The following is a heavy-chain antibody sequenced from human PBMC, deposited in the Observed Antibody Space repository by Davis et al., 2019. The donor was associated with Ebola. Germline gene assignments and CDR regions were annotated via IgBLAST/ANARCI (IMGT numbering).Heavy chain of an antibody. D-gene: IGHD3-22*01. V-gene: IGHV1-46*01. CDR3: AKRPYDSGGY. CDR1: GYTFTGYY. Sequence: ASVKVSCKASGYTFTGYYMHWVRQAPGQGLEWMGIINPSAGSTSYARKFQGRVTMTRDTSTSTVYLEVSNLTSEDTAVYYCAKRPYDSGGYWGQGTLVTVSS. J-gene: IGHJ4*02. CDR2: INPSAGST.